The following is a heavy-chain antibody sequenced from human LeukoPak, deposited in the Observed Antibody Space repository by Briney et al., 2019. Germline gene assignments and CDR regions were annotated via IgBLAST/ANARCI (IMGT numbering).Heavy chain of an antibody. CDR2: ISGGGGGT. CDR3: ARDEYNWNVDAFDI. Sequence: GGSLRLSCAVSGFTVSNNYMSWVRQAPGKGLEWVSSISGGGGGTYYADSVKGRFTISRDNSKNTLYLQMNSLRAEDTAVYYCARDEYNWNVDAFDIWGQGTVVTVSS. D-gene: IGHD1-20*01. V-gene: IGHV3-53*01. CDR1: GFTVSNNY. J-gene: IGHJ3*02.